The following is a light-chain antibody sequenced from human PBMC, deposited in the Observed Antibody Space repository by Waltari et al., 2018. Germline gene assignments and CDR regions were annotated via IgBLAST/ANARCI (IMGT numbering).Light chain of an antibody. CDR1: QSISSY. CDR3: QQSYSTSS. J-gene: IGKJ4*01. CDR2: AAS. Sequence: DIQMTQSPSSLSASVGDRVTITCRASQSISSYLNWYQQKPGKAPKLLIYAASSLQSGVPSRFSGSGSGTDFTLTISSLQPEDFATYYCQQSYSTSSFGGGTKMEIK. V-gene: IGKV1-39*01.